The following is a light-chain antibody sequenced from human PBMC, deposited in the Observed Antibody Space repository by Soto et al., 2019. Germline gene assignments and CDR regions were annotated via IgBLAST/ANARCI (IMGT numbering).Light chain of an antibody. J-gene: IGKJ1*01. CDR1: QSVSTW. V-gene: IGKV1-5*01. Sequence: DIQMTQSPSALAASVGDTVTITCRASQSVSTWLAWYQQKAGKAPKLLIYDASSLESGVPSRFRGSGSGTELTLTISSLQPEASAKSYCQQYNSYSPTFGQGTKVEI. CDR2: DAS. CDR3: QQYNSYSPT.